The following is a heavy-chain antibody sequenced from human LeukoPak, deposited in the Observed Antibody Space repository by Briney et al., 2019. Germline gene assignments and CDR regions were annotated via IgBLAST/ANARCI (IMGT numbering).Heavy chain of an antibody. J-gene: IGHJ4*02. CDR2: TDGGTT. CDR1: GFTFSDHY. CDR3: TTYSYGYNGVDY. Sequence: KAGGSLRLSCAASGFTFSDHYVDWVRQAPGKGLEWVGQTDGGTTDYAAPVKGRFTISRDDSKNTLYLQMNSLKTEDTAVYYCTTYSYGYNGVDYWGQGTLVTVSS. D-gene: IGHD5-18*01. V-gene: IGHV3-15*01.